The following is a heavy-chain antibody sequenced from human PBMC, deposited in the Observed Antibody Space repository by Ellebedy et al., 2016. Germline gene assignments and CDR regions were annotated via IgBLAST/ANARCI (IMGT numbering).Heavy chain of an antibody. CDR2: ISYDGSNK. Sequence: GGSLRLXXAASRFTFNNYAMNWVRQAPGKGLEWVAVISYDGSNKYYADSVKGRFTISRDNSKNTLYLQMNSLRAEDTAVYYCARGSGNLFAKRTAHIDYWGQGTLVTVSS. CDR3: ARGSGNLFAKRTAHIDY. J-gene: IGHJ4*02. D-gene: IGHD3-3*01. V-gene: IGHV3-30-3*01. CDR1: RFTFNNYA.